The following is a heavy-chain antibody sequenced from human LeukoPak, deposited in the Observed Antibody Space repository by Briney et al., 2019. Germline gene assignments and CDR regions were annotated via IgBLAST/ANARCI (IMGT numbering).Heavy chain of an antibody. Sequence: SETLSLTCTVSGGSISGSYWSWIRQPPGKGLEWIAYMYNSGSTNYNPSLKSRVTISIDTSKNQFSLKLSSLTAADTAIYYCARGIESSADYGYWGPGILFTASS. J-gene: IGHJ4*03. CDR1: GGSISGSY. D-gene: IGHD4-17*01. V-gene: IGHV4-59*01. CDR2: MYNSGST. CDR3: ARGIESSADYGY.